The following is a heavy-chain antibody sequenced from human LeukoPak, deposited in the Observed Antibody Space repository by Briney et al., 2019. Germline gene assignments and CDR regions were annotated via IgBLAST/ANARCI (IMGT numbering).Heavy chain of an antibody. CDR3: ARGRYYGSGSYPPLGY. D-gene: IGHD3-10*01. Sequence: ASVKVSCKTSGYTFTGYYIHWVRLAPGQGLEWMGWINPNSGDTNFEQKFQGRVTMTRDTSISTAYMELSRLRSDDTAVYYCARGRYYGSGSYPPLGYWGQGTLVTVSS. CDR1: GYTFTGYY. J-gene: IGHJ4*02. V-gene: IGHV1-2*02. CDR2: INPNSGDT.